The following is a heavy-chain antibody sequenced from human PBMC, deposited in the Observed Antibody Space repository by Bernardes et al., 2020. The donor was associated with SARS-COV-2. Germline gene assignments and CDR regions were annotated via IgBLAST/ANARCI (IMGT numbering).Heavy chain of an antibody. J-gene: IGHJ4*02. CDR2: ISGYNGNT. CDR3: ARVEGVCSGGTCFSLFYFDH. CDR1: GYTYTHYG. V-gene: IGHV1-18*04. Sequence: ASVKVSCKASGYTYTHYGIGWVRQAPGHGLEWLGWISGYNGNTNYARPLQGRISMTSDLSTNTAFMELRRLRVDDTAVYFCARVEGVCSGGTCFSLFYFDHWGQGSQVSVSS. D-gene: IGHD6-19*01.